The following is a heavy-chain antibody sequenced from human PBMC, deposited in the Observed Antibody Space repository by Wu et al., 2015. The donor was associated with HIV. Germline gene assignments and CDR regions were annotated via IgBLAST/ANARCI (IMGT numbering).Heavy chain of an antibody. CDR3: ARDRLAYCGGDCLSDAFDI. Sequence: QVQLVQSGAEVKKPGSSVKVSCKASGGTFSSYAISWVRQAPGQGLEWMGGIIPIFGTANYAQKFQGRVTITTDESTSTAYMELSSLRSEDMAVYYCARDRLAYCGGDCLSDAFDIWGQGTMVTVSS. CDR2: IIPIFGTA. D-gene: IGHD2-21*02. CDR1: GGTFSSYA. J-gene: IGHJ3*02. V-gene: IGHV1-69*05.